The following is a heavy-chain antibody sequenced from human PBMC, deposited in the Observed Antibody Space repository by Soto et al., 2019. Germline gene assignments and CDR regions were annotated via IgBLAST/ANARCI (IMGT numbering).Heavy chain of an antibody. CDR1: GFTFSSYA. V-gene: IGHV3-30*18. J-gene: IGHJ6*01. CDR2: MSYDGTNE. D-gene: IGHD3-22*01. CDR3: GKDLHHSSGYFFTVRLNAMDV. Sequence: QVQLVESGGGVVQPGRSLRLSCAASGFTFSSYAMQWVRQAPGKGLEWVALMSYDGTNEYYADSVKGRFTISRDNSKNILFLQISSLRAEDTAVYYCGKDLHHSSGYFFTVRLNAMDVWGQGTTVTVSS.